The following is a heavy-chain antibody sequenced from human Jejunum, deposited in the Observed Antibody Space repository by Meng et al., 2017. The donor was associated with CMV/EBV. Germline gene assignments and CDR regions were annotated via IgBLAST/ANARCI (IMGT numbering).Heavy chain of an antibody. CDR2: IYYSGTT. D-gene: IGHD3-22*01. J-gene: IGHJ4*02. CDR3: ARAPFNYYDSSGDPPDS. Sequence: TSNSFYWGWIRQSPGKGLEWIGNIYYSGTTYYNASLRSRVVISVDTSKNQFSLKLSSVTAADTAAYYCARAPFNYYDSSGDPPDSWGQGRLVTVSS. V-gene: IGHV4-39*07. CDR1: TSNSFY.